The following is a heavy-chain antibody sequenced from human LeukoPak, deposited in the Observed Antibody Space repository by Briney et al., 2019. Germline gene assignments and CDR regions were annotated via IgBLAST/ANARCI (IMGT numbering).Heavy chain of an antibody. D-gene: IGHD5-18*01. CDR1: DGSFSGYY. CDR2: INHSGST. V-gene: IGHV4-34*01. CDR3: AKGGRTSDTAMANWFDP. J-gene: IGHJ5*02. Sequence: SETLSLTCAVYDGSFSGYYWSWIRQPPGKGLEWIGEINHSGSTNYNPSLKSRVTISVDTSKNQFSLKLSSVTAADTAVYYCAKGGRTSDTAMANWFDPWGQGTLVTVSS.